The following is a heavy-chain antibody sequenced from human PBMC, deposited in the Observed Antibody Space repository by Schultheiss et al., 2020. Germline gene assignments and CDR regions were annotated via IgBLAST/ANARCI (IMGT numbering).Heavy chain of an antibody. V-gene: IGHV4-34*01. CDR3: ARDHVGSSWYVSSL. CDR2: IYYSGST. J-gene: IGHJ4*02. D-gene: IGHD6-13*01. Sequence: SETLSLTCAVYGGSFSGYYWGWIRQPPGKGLEWIGSIYYSGSTYYNPSLKSRVTISVDTSKNQFSLKLSSVTAADTAVYYCARDHVGSSWYVSSLWGQGTLVTVSS. CDR1: GGSFSGYY.